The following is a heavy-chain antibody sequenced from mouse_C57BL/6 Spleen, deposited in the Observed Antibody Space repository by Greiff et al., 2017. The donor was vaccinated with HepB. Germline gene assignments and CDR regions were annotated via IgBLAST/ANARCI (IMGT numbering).Heavy chain of an antibody. CDR3: ARPGITDWFAY. J-gene: IGHJ3*01. CDR2: IHPNSGST. Sequence: VKLQQPGAELVKPGASVKLSCKASGYTFTSYWMHWVKQRPGQGLEWIGMIHPNSGSTNYNEKFKSKATLTVDKSSSTAYMQLSSLTSEDSAVYYCARPGITDWFAYWGQGTLVTVSA. D-gene: IGHD2-4*01. V-gene: IGHV1-64*01. CDR1: GYTFTSYW.